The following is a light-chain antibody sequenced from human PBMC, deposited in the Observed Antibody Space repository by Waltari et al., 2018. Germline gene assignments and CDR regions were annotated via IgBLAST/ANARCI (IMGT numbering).Light chain of an antibody. Sequence: EIVMTQSPATLSVSPGERATLSCRASQSFSSNLAWYQQKPGQAPRLLIYGASTRATCIPARFSGSGSGTEFTLTISSLQSEDFAVYYCQQYNNWPRTFGQGTKVEIK. CDR3: QQYNNWPRT. J-gene: IGKJ1*01. CDR1: QSFSSN. V-gene: IGKV3-15*01. CDR2: GAS.